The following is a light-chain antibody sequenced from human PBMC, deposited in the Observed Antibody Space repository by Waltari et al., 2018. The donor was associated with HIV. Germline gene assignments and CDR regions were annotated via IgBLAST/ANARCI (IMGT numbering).Light chain of an antibody. CDR1: QSVSSSY. V-gene: IGKV3-20*01. CDR3: QQYGSSPLYT. Sequence: EIVLTQSPGTLPLSPGERATHSCRASQSVSSSYLAWYQQKPGQAPRLLIYGASRRATGIPGRFSGSESGTDFTLTISRLEPEDFAVYYCQQYGSSPLYTFGQGTKLEIK. CDR2: GAS. J-gene: IGKJ2*01.